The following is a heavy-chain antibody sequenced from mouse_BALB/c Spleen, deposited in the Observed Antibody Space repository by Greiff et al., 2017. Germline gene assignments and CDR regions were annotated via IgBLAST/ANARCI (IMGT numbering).Heavy chain of an antibody. V-gene: IGHV1S81*02. CDR3: ARGGVYDAPYGAMDY. Sequence: QVHVKQSGAELVKPGASVKLSCKASGYTFTSYWMHWVKQRPGQGLEWIGEINPSNGRTNYNEKFKSKATLTVDKSSSTAYMQLSSLTSEDSAVYYCARGGVYDAPYGAMDYWGQGTSVTVSS. CDR1: GYTFTSYW. CDR2: INPSNGRT. D-gene: IGHD2-3*01. J-gene: IGHJ4*01.